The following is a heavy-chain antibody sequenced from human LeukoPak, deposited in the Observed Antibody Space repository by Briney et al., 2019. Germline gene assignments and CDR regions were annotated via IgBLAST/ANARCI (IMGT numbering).Heavy chain of an antibody. CDR3: ARGYALYSGRYIDFDY. CDR1: GYTFTDYF. D-gene: IGHD1-26*01. CDR2: INPNNGGT. J-gene: IGHJ4*02. V-gene: IGHV1-2*02. Sequence: GASVKVSCKASGYTFTDYFIHWVRQAPGRGLEWMGWINPNNGGTNYAQKFQGRVTMTRDTSISTAYMELSRLRSDDTAVYYCARGYALYSGRYIDFDYWGQGTLVTVSS.